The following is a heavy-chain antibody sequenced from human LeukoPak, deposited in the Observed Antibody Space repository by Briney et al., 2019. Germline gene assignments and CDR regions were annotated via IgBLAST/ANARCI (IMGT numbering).Heavy chain of an antibody. V-gene: IGHV3-23*01. CDR1: GFTFSSYA. CDR3: AKEGDHTPMILVVRGYYFDC. D-gene: IGHD3-22*01. Sequence: GGSLRLSCAASGFTFSSYAMSWVRQAPGKGLEWVSAISGSGGSTYYADSVKGRFTISRDNSKNTLYLQMNSLRAEDTAVYYCAKEGDHTPMILVVRGYYFDCWGQGTLVTVSS. J-gene: IGHJ4*02. CDR2: ISGSGGST.